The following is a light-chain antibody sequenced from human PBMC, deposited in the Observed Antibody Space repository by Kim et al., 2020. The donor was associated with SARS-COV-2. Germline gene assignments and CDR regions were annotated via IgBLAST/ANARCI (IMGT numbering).Light chain of an antibody. V-gene: IGLV6-57*02. CDR1: SGSIASND. CDR3: QSYDSTNQV. J-gene: IGLJ3*02. CDR2: KDN. Sequence: GKTLTMSGTSSSGSIASNDVQGYQQRPGSAPTTVIDKDNQRPPAVPDRFSGSIDSSANSASLTISGMKTEDEADYYCQSYDSTNQVFGGGTQLTVL.